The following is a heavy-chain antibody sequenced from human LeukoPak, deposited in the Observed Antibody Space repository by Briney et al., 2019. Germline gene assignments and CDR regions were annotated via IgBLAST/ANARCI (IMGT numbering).Heavy chain of an antibody. Sequence: SVKVSCKASGYTFTGYYMHWVRQAPGQGLEWMGGIIPIFGTANYAQKFQGRVTITADESTSTAYMELSSLRSEDTAVYYCARDSDYYDSSGYYEKSNNFDYWGQGTLVTVSS. J-gene: IGHJ4*02. D-gene: IGHD3-22*01. CDR1: GYTFTGYY. CDR3: ARDSDYYDSSGYYEKSNNFDY. V-gene: IGHV1-69*13. CDR2: IIPIFGTA.